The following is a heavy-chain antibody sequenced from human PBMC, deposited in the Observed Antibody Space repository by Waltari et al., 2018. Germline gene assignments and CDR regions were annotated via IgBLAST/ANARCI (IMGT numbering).Heavy chain of an antibody. Sequence: EVQLVESGGGLVKPGGSLRLSCAASGFTFSSYSMNWVRQAPGKGLEWVSSISSSSSYIYYADSVKGRFTISRDNAKNSLYLQMNSLRAEDTAVYYCAREEQGIPEYSSSGHFDYWGQGTLVTVSS. CDR1: GFTFSSYS. CDR2: ISSSSSYI. V-gene: IGHV3-21*01. CDR3: AREEQGIPEYSSSGHFDY. D-gene: IGHD6-6*01. J-gene: IGHJ4*02.